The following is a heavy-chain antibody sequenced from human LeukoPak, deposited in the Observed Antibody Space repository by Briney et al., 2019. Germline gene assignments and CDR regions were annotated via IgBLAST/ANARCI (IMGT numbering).Heavy chain of an antibody. CDR2: INTDGSST. Sequence: GGSLRLSCAASGFTFSNYWMHWVRQAPGKGLVWVSRINTDGSSTTYADSVKGRFTISRDNAKNTLYLQMNSLRAEDTAVYYCARDAAYCGGDCYLFDYWGQGTLVTVSS. D-gene: IGHD2-21*01. CDR1: GFTFSNYW. CDR3: ARDAAYCGGDCYLFDY. V-gene: IGHV3-74*01. J-gene: IGHJ4*02.